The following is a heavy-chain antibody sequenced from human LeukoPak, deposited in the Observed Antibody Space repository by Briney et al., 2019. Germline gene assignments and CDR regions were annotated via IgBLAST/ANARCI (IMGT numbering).Heavy chain of an antibody. Sequence: GASVKVSCKASGSTFSSYAISWVRQAPGQGLEWMGGIIPILGTANYAQKFQGRVTITADESTSTAYMELSSLRSEDTAVYYCARGPIVVVPAASGNWFDPWGQGTLVTVSS. J-gene: IGHJ5*02. CDR1: GSTFSSYA. D-gene: IGHD2-2*01. CDR3: ARGPIVVVPAASGNWFDP. CDR2: IIPILGTA. V-gene: IGHV1-69*13.